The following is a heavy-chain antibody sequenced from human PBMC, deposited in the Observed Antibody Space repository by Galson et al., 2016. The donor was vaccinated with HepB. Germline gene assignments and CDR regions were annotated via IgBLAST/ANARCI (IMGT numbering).Heavy chain of an antibody. Sequence: SETLSLTCTVSGASISSSSYYWGWIRQPPGRGLDWIATIYYTGSTHYSPSLQSRVTITAVSSRNQFSLRLSAVTAADTAVYYCARYLSGSYYYPMDVWGQGTTVTISS. J-gene: IGHJ6*02. CDR3: ARYLSGSYYYPMDV. V-gene: IGHV4-39*01. D-gene: IGHD5-12*01. CDR2: IYYTGST. CDR1: GASISSSSYY.